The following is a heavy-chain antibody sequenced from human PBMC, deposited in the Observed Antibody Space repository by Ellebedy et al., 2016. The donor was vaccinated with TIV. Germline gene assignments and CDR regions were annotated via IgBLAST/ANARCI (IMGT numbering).Heavy chain of an antibody. D-gene: IGHD4-17*01. V-gene: IGHV3-48*04. Sequence: PGGSLRLSCAASGFIFSTYSMNWVPQAPGKGLAWVSFITSDSTTIYYADSVKGLFTISRENAKNYLYLQMNSLRAEDTAVYYCASLRNDYGDYVNYWGQGTLVTVSS. CDR2: ITSDSTTI. CDR3: ASLRNDYGDYVNY. J-gene: IGHJ4*02. CDR1: GFIFSTYS.